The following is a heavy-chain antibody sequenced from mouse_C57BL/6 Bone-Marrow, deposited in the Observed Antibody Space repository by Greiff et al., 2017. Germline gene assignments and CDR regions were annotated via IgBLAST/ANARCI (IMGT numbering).Heavy chain of an antibody. D-gene: IGHD2-4*01. CDR2: IEPSDSYT. CDR1: GYTFTSYW. V-gene: IGHV1-59*01. J-gene: IGHJ2*01. CDR3: ARTEYDYDWVGSYFDY. Sequence: QVQLQQPGAELVRPGTSVKLSCKASGYTFTSYWMHWVKQRPGQGLEWSGVIEPSDSYTNYNQKFKGKATLTVETSSSTAYMQLSGLTSKDSAVYYCARTEYDYDWVGSYFDYWGQGTTLTVSS.